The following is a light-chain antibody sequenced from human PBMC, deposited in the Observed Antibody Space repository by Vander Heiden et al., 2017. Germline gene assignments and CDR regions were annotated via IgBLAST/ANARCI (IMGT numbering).Light chain of an antibody. CDR1: SSNIGNNY. J-gene: IGLJ2*01. Sequence: SMFTPPASGSEAPGKQVTIACSGSSSNIGNNYVSWYQQLPGTAPQLLIDDNNQRPSGIPDRFSGSKSGTSATLGITGLHTGDDADYYCGTWDSSLSAVVFGGGTKLTVL. CDR2: DNN. CDR3: GTWDSSLSAVV. V-gene: IGLV1-51*01.